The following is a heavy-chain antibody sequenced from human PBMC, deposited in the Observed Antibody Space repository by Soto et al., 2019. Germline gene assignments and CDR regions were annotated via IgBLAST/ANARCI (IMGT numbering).Heavy chain of an antibody. Sequence: GGSLRLSCAASGFTFSSYGMHWVRQAPGKGLEWVAVISYDGSYKYYADPVKGRFTISRDNSKNTLYLQMNTLRGEDTAVYYCAKRGRSSGRYYYGMDVWGQGTTVTVSS. CDR1: GFTFSSYG. J-gene: IGHJ6*02. D-gene: IGHD6-6*01. CDR2: ISYDGSYK. CDR3: AKRGRSSGRYYYGMDV. V-gene: IGHV3-30*18.